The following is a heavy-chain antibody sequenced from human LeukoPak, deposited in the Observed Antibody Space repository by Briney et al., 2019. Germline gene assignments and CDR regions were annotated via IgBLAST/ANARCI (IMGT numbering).Heavy chain of an antibody. CDR1: GFTFCSFS. D-gene: IGHD6-19*01. V-gene: IGHV3-21*01. J-gene: IGHJ6*03. CDR3: ARDFGYSSQDV. Sequence: PGGSLRLSCAACGFTFCSFSMNWVRQSRGKGLEWGSSISSSRSDIYYADSVKGRFTIPRDNAKNSMYLQMNSLRAEDTAVYYCARDFGYSSQDVWGKGTTVTVSS. CDR2: ISSSRSDI.